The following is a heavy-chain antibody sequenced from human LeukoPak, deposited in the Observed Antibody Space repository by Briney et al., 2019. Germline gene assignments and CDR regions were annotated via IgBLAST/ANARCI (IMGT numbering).Heavy chain of an antibody. CDR2: IYYSGST. CDR3: ACSIAAAGAPVDY. CDR1: GGSFSGYY. J-gene: IGHJ4*02. V-gene: IGHV4-59*01. Sequence: SETLSLTCAVYGGSFSGYYWSWIRQPPGKGLEWIGYIYYSGSTNYNPSLKSRVTISVDTSKNQFSLKLSSVTAADTAVYYCACSIAAAGAPVDYWGQGTLVTASS. D-gene: IGHD6-13*01.